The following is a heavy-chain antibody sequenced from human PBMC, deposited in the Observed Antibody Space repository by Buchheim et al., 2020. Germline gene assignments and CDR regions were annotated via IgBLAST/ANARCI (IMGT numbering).Heavy chain of an antibody. CDR1: GGSISSSSYY. CDR3: ARAGRDYYDFWSGYYWDWFDP. J-gene: IGHJ5*02. CDR2: IYYSGST. V-gene: IGHV4-39*07. D-gene: IGHD3-3*01. Sequence: QLQLQESGPGLVKPSETLSLTCTVSGGSISSSSYYWGWIRQPPGKGLEWIGSIYYSGSTYYNPSLKSRVTISVDTSKNQFSLKLSSVTAADTAVHYCARAGRDYYDFWSGYYWDWFDPWGQGTL.